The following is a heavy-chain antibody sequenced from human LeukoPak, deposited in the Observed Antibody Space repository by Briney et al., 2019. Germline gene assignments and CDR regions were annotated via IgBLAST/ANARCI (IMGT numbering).Heavy chain of an antibody. CDR2: IFYSGTT. Sequence: SETLSLTCTVSGGSIGSHYWSWIRQPPGKGLEWIGYIFYSGTTYYNSSRKSRVTMSVDTSKNQFSLKLSSVTAADTAVYYCARYYYDGSGYYSFDFWGQGTLVTVSS. V-gene: IGHV4-59*11. D-gene: IGHD3-22*01. CDR3: ARYYYDGSGYYSFDF. CDR1: GGSIGSHY. J-gene: IGHJ4*02.